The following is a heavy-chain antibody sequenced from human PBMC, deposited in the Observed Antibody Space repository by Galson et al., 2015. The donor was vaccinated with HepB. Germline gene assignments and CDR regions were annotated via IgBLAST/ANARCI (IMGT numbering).Heavy chain of an antibody. V-gene: IGHV3-66*01. CDR1: GFTVSSNY. J-gene: IGHJ5*02. D-gene: IGHD6-13*01. CDR2: IYSGGST. Sequence: LRLSCAASGFTVSSNYMSWVRQAPGKGLEWVSVIYSGGSTYYADSVKGRFTISRDNSKNTLYLQMNSLRAEDTAVYYCARERWEYSSSWYAWFDPWGQGTLVTVSS. CDR3: ARERWEYSSSWYAWFDP.